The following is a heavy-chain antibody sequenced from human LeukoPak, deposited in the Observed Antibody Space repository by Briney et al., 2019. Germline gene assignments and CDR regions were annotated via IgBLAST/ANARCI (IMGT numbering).Heavy chain of an antibody. CDR1: GYTFTSYY. CDR2: MNPNSGNT. V-gene: IGHV1-8*03. CDR3: ARGPRYWNPTVPLDY. Sequence: ASVKVSCKASGYTFTSYYMHWVRQAPGQGLEWMGWMNPNSGNTGYAQKFQGRVTITRNTSISTAYMELSSLRSEDTAVYYCARGPRYWNPTVPLDYWGQGTLVTVSS. D-gene: IGHD1-1*01. J-gene: IGHJ4*02.